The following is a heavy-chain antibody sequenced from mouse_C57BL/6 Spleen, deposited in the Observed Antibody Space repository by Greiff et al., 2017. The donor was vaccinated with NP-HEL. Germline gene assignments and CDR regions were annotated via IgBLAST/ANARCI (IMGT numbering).Heavy chain of an antibody. V-gene: IGHV1-69*01. Sequence: QVQLQQPGAELVMPGASVKLSCKASGYTFTSYWMHWVKQRPGQGLEWIGEIDPSDSYTNYNQKFKGKSTLTVDKSSSTAYLQLSSLTSEDSAVYYCARWGWEFDDWGKGTTVTVSS. CDR2: IDPSDSYT. CDR1: GYTFTSYW. J-gene: IGHJ1*03. D-gene: IGHD4-1*01. CDR3: ARWGWEFDD.